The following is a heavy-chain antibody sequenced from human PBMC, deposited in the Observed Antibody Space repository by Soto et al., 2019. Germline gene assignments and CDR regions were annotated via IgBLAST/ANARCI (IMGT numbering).Heavy chain of an antibody. CDR2: IYPGDSDT. CDR1: GYSFTSYW. V-gene: IGHV5-51*01. J-gene: IGHJ4*02. CDR3: ARRIHNWNDEGGYYFDY. D-gene: IGHD1-1*01. Sequence: GESLKISCKGSGYSFTSYWIGWVRQMPGKGLEWMGIIYPGDSDTRYSPSFQGQVTISADKSISTAYLQWSSLKASDTAMYYCARRIHNWNDEGGYYFDYWGQGTLVTVSS.